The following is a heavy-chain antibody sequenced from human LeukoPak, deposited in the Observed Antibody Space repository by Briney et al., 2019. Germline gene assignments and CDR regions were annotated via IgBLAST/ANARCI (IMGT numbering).Heavy chain of an antibody. D-gene: IGHD3-3*01. V-gene: IGHV3-23*01. J-gene: IGHJ6*03. Sequence: GGSLRLSCAASGFTFSSYAMSWVRQAPGEGLQWVSGISGSGSSTYYADSVRGRFTISRDNAKNSLYLQMNSLRAEDTAVYYCARGGRAFGVVIISYYYYYMDVWGKGTTVTVSS. CDR2: ISGSGSST. CDR3: ARGGRAFGVVIISYYYYYMDV. CDR1: GFTFSSYA.